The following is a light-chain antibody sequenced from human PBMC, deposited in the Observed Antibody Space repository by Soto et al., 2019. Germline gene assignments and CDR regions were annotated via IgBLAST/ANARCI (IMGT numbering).Light chain of an antibody. Sequence: QSVLTQPASVSGSPGQSITIPCTGTGSDVGGYDYVSWYQHHPGKAPKVMIYEVTNRPSGVSNRFSGSKSGNTASLTISGLLAEDEADYYCSSYTSSSTYVFGTGTRSPS. CDR1: GSDVGGYDY. CDR2: EVT. CDR3: SSYTSSSTYV. J-gene: IGLJ1*01. V-gene: IGLV2-14*01.